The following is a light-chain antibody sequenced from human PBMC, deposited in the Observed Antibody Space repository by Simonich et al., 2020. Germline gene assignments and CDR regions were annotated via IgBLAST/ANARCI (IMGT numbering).Light chain of an antibody. CDR2: DDS. J-gene: IGLJ2*01. CDR3: QVWDSSSDLVV. V-gene: IGLV3-21*03. Sequence: SYVLTQPPSVSVATGKTARITCGGNNIGSKSVHWSQQKPGQAPGLVVYDDSDRPSGIPERFSGSNSGNTATLTISRVEAGDEADYYCQVWDSSSDLVVFGGGTKLTVL. CDR1: NIGSKS.